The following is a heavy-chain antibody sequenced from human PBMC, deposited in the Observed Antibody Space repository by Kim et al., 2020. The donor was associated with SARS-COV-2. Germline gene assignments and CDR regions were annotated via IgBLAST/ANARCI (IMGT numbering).Heavy chain of an antibody. CDR1: GGSFSGYY. Sequence: SETLSLTCAVYGGSFSGYYWSWIRQPPGKGLEWIGEINHSGSTNYNPSLKSRVTISVDTSKNQFSLKLSSVTAADTAVYYCARGRGFYYGSGSYSYWGQGTLVTVSS. CDR3: ARGRGFYYGSGSYSY. V-gene: IGHV4-34*01. D-gene: IGHD3-10*01. CDR2: INHSGST. J-gene: IGHJ4*02.